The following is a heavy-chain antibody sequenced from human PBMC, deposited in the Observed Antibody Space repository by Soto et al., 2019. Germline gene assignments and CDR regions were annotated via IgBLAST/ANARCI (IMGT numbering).Heavy chain of an antibody. CDR2: IIPIFGTA. CDR1: GGTFSSYD. J-gene: IGHJ6*02. V-gene: IGHV1-69*13. Sequence: SVQVSCKASGGTFSSYDISWVRQAPGQGLEWMGGIIPIFGTANYAQKFQGRVTITADESTSTAYMELSSLRSEDTAVYYCASIDSSGYYPRYYYYGMDVWGQGTTVTVSS. CDR3: ASIDSSGYYPRYYYYGMDV. D-gene: IGHD3-22*01.